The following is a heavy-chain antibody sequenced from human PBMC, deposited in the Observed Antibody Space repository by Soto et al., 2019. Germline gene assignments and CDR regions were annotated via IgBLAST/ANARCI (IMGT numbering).Heavy chain of an antibody. CDR3: ARDLGPGDRYGYYFDY. Sequence: PGGSLRLSCAASGFTFSSYGMHWVRQAPGKGLEWVAVIWYDGSNKYYADSVKGRFTISRDNSKNTLYLQMNSLRAEDTAVYYCARDLGPGDRYGYYFDYWGQGTLVTVSS. V-gene: IGHV3-33*01. CDR1: GFTFSSYG. D-gene: IGHD2-21*02. J-gene: IGHJ4*02. CDR2: IWYDGSNK.